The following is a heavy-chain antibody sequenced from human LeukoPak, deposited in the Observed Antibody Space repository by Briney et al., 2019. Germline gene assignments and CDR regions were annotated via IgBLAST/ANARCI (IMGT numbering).Heavy chain of an antibody. CDR1: GGTFSGYA. CDR3: ASRQIVATRRDYYYYMDV. J-gene: IGHJ6*03. Sequence: SVKVSCKASGGTFSGYAISWVRQAPGQGLEWMGGIIPIFGTANYAQKFQGRVTITTDESTSTAYMELSSLRSEDTAVYYCASRQIVATRRDYYYYMDVWGKGTTVTVSS. CDR2: IIPIFGTA. V-gene: IGHV1-69*05. D-gene: IGHD5-12*01.